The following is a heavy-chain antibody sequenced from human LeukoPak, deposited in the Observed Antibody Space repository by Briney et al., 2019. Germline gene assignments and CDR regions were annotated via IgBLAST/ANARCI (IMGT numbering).Heavy chain of an antibody. CDR2: IYHSGST. Sequence: SETLSLTCAVSGYSIGSGYYWGWIRQPPGKGLEWIGSIYHSGSTYYNPSLKSRVTISVDTSKNQFSLKLSSVTAADTAVYYCARSTTVTLGAFDIWGQGTMVTVSS. CDR3: ARSTTVTLGAFDI. CDR1: GYSIGSGYY. D-gene: IGHD4-17*01. J-gene: IGHJ3*02. V-gene: IGHV4-38-2*01.